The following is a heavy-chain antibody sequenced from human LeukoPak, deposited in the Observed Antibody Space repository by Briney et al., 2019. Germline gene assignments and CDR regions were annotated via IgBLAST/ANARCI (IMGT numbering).Heavy chain of an antibody. CDR1: GFTFSSYA. J-gene: IGHJ4*02. V-gene: IGHV3-30*01. CDR2: ISYDGSNK. Sequence: LPERSLRLSCAASGFTFSSYAMHWVRQAPGKGLEWVAVISYDGSNKYYADSVKGRFTISRDNSKNTLFLQMNSLRAEDTAVYYCARDAGAPGQAADYWGQGTLVTVSS. D-gene: IGHD3-10*01. CDR3: ARDAGAPGQAADY.